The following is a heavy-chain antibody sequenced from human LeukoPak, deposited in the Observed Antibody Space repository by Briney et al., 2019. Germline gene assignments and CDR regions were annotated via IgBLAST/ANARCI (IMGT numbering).Heavy chain of an antibody. CDR1: GSTVSYNY. D-gene: IGHD3-22*01. Sequence: GGSLRLSCAVSGSTVSYNYMSWVRQAPGKGLEWVSVIYIDGANYPAGSTLYADSVKGRFTISRQNFDNTVYLQMNSLRPEDTATYYCATSYYYESSGHHLTPQYWGQGTLVTVSS. CDR2: IYIDGANYPAGST. J-gene: IGHJ4*02. CDR3: ATSYYYESSGHHLTPQY. V-gene: IGHV3-53*04.